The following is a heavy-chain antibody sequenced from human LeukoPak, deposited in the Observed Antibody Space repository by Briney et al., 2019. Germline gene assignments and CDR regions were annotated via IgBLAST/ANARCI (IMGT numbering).Heavy chain of an antibody. V-gene: IGHV4-61*01. Sequence: PSETLSLTCTVSGGSVSSGSYYWSWIRQPPGKGLEWIGYIYYSGSTNYNPSLKSRVTISVDTSKNQFSLKLSSVTAADTAVYYCARTYSSSWTPYYFDYWGQGILVTVSS. CDR3: ARTYSSSWTPYYFDY. CDR2: IYYSGST. J-gene: IGHJ4*02. CDR1: GGSVSSGSYY. D-gene: IGHD6-6*01.